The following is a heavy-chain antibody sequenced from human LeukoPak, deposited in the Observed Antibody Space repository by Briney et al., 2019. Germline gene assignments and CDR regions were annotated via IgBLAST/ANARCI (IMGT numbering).Heavy chain of an antibody. J-gene: IGHJ6*03. CDR1: GASISSYY. V-gene: IGHV4-59*01. Sequence: SETLSLTCTVSGASISSYYWSWIRQPPGKGLEWIGYIYYSGSTNYNPSLKSRVTISVDTSKNQFSLKLSSVTAAETAGYYCAREGRYRYGYNEYHCYMDIWGKGTTVTVSS. CDR3: AREGRYRYGYNEYHCYMDI. CDR2: IYYSGST. D-gene: IGHD5-24*01.